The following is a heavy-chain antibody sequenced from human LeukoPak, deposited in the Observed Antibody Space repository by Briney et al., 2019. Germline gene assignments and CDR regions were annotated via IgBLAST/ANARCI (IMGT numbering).Heavy chain of an antibody. V-gene: IGHV5-51*01. CDR3: ACRDLTSTWSFP. CDR1: GYSFTSYW. CDR2: IYPGDLRV. Sequence: GESLKVSCQGFGYSFTSYWIGWVRQMPGKGMEWMGVIYPGDLRVRYNPSFQGQVTISVDKSINTAYLQWVSLRASDSAMYYCACRDLTSTWSFPWGQGTLVTVSS. D-gene: IGHD6-13*01. J-gene: IGHJ5*02.